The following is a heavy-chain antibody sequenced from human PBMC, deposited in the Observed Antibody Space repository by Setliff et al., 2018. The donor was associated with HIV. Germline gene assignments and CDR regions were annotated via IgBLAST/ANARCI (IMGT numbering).Heavy chain of an antibody. CDR1: GITFSSHG. J-gene: IGHJ6*03. D-gene: IGHD3-9*01. CDR3: ARDPSAEILTGYKSYYYYMDV. CDR2: ISYVGSNR. Sequence: PGGSLRLSCAASGITFSSHGMHWVRQAPGKGLEWVAAISYVGSNRYYADSVKGRFTISRDNSKNTLYLQMNSLRAEDTAVYYCARDPSAEILTGYKSYYYYMDVWGKGTTVTVSS. V-gene: IGHV3-30*01.